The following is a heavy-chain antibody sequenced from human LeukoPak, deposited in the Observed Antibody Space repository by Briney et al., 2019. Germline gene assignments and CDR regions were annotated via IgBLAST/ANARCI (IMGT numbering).Heavy chain of an antibody. J-gene: IGHJ4*02. CDR1: GFTVSRDH. D-gene: IGHD6-19*01. V-gene: IGHV3-53*01. CDR2: IYNGGST. Sequence: GGSLRLSCAASGFTVSRDHMSWVRQAPGKGLEWVSIIYNGGSTYYADSVKGRFTISRDRSTLYLQMNSLRAEDTAVYYCAKLAGTQFLWNHFDYWGQGTLVTVSS. CDR3: AKLAGTQFLWNHFDY.